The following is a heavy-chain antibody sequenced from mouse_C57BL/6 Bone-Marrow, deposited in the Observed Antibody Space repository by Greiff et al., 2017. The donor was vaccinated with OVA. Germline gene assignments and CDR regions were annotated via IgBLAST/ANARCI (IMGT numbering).Heavy chain of an antibody. D-gene: IGHD1-1*01. CDR1: GYTFTSYG. J-gene: IGHJ3*01. V-gene: IGHV1-81*01. Sequence: QVQLQQSGAELARPGASVKLSCKASGYTFTSYGISWVKQRTGQGLEWIGEIYPRSGNTYYNEKFKGKATLTADKSSSTAYMELRSLTSEDSAVYVCARWGDGSNFAYWGQGTLVTVSA. CDR3: ARWGDGSNFAY. CDR2: IYPRSGNT.